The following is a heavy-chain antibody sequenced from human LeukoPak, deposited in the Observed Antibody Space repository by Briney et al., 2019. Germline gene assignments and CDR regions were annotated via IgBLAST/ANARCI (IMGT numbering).Heavy chain of an antibody. J-gene: IGHJ6*02. CDR2: INPNSGGT. CDR3: ARGRHAPLYYYYGMGV. CDR1: GYTFTGYY. Sequence: ASVKVSCKASGYTFTGYYMHWVRQAPGQGLEWMGWINPNSGGTNYAQKFQGRVTMTRDTSISTAYMELSRLRSDDTAVHYCARGRHAPLYYYYGMGVWGQGTTVTVSS. V-gene: IGHV1-2*02.